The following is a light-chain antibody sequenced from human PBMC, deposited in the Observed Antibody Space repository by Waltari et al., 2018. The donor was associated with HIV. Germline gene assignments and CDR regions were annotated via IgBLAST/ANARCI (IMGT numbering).Light chain of an antibody. CDR2: GTS. V-gene: IGKV3-11*01. CDR1: ESIISY. Sequence: ETVLPQSPATLSLSPGETATLSSRASESIISYLAWYQQKPGQAPRLLIYGTSNRDTGVPDRFSGRGSGTDFTLTISSLEPEDLAVYYCQQRYTWPRTFGQGTKLEIK. CDR3: QQRYTWPRT. J-gene: IGKJ2*01.